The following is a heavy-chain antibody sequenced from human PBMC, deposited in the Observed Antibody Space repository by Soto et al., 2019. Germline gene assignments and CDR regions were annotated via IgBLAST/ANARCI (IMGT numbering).Heavy chain of an antibody. Sequence: GGSLRLSCEASGFIFSAHYMSWVRQAPGKALEWLSHISGDSNTVYYADSVKGRFTISRDAATKSLFLQMNNLRAEDTAVYYCARDRQPSSYIGLDVWGLGTTVTVSS. D-gene: IGHD4-4*01. CDR1: GFIFSAHY. V-gene: IGHV3-11*01. CDR3: ARDRQPSSYIGLDV. J-gene: IGHJ6*02. CDR2: ISGDSNTV.